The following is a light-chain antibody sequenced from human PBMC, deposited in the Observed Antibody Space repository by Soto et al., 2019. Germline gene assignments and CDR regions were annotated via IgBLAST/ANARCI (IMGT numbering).Light chain of an antibody. CDR2: DSS. J-gene: IGKJ3*01. CDR3: QQFNSYPFT. CDR1: QGISSA. Sequence: AIQLTQSPYSLSASVGDRVTITCRATQGISSALSWYQQKPGKAPKLLIYDSSSLESGVPSRFSRSGYEPDFTLLISCLQPEEFETYHCQQFNSYPFTFGPGNKVD. V-gene: IGKV1-13*02.